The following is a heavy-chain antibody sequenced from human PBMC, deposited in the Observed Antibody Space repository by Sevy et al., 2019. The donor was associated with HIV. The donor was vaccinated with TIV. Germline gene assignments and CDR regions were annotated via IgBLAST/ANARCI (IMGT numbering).Heavy chain of an antibody. D-gene: IGHD3-22*01. Sequence: GGSLRLSCAASGFTFSIYTMNWVRQAPGKGLELVSSISSSSTYIYYADSVRGRFTISRDNAKNSLYLQMHSLRAEDTAVYYCASGSLDSTGYPFDYWGQGTLVTVSS. J-gene: IGHJ4*02. CDR1: GFTFSIYT. CDR3: ASGSLDSTGYPFDY. V-gene: IGHV3-21*01. CDR2: ISSSSTYI.